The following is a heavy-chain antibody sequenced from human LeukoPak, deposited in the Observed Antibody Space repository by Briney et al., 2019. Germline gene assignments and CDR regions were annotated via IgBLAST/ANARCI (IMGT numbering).Heavy chain of an antibody. CDR3: ARAWYYYDSSGYIDY. Sequence: GGSLRLSCAASGFTFSSYAMHWVRQAPGKGLEWVAVISYGGSNKYYADSVKGRFTISRDNSKNTLYLQMNSLRAEDTAVYYCARAWYYYDSSGYIDYWGQGTLVTVSS. J-gene: IGHJ4*02. CDR2: ISYGGSNK. CDR1: GFTFSSYA. D-gene: IGHD3-22*01. V-gene: IGHV3-30-3*01.